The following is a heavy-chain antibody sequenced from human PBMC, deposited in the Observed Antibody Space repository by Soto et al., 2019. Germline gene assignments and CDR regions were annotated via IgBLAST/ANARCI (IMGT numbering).Heavy chain of an antibody. D-gene: IGHD6-6*01. J-gene: IGHJ4*01. Sequence: SETLCLTCTFSGDSISNNYWSWIRQPPGKGLEWIGYIYNIGSTNYNPSLKGRATMSVDTSKNQFSLTLRSVTAADTAVDFCSGGDSWHLVDYWGQGTMVTVSS. CDR3: SGGDSWHLVDY. CDR1: GDSISNNY. CDR2: IYNIGST. V-gene: IGHV4-59*01.